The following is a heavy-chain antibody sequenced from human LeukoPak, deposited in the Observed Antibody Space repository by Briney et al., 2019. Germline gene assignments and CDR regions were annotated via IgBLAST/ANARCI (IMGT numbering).Heavy chain of an antibody. Sequence: SETLSLTCAVYGGSFSGYYWSWIRQPPGKGLEWIGEINHSGSTNYNPSLKSRVTISVDTSKSQFSLKLSSVTAADTAVYYCARVRDIVVVTKYWYFDLWGRGTLVTVSS. CDR3: ARVRDIVVVTKYWYFDL. D-gene: IGHD2-21*02. J-gene: IGHJ2*01. V-gene: IGHV4-34*01. CDR2: INHSGST. CDR1: GGSFSGYY.